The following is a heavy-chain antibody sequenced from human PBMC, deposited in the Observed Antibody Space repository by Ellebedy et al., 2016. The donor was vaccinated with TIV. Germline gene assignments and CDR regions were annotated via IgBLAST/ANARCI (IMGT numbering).Heavy chain of an antibody. CDR2: ISRSGGTT. D-gene: IGHD3-3*01. Sequence: GGSLRLSXAASGFTFTPYALNWVRQAPGKGLEWVSGISRSGGTTYYADSVKGRFTISSDNSKNTLFLQMNSLRAEDTAVYYCAKGGEFWSGYSPTYYYSMDVWGQGTTVTVSS. V-gene: IGHV3-23*01. CDR1: GFTFTPYA. CDR3: AKGGEFWSGYSPTYYYSMDV. J-gene: IGHJ6*02.